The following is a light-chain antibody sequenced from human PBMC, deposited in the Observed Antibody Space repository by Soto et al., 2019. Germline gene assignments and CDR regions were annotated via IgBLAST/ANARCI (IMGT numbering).Light chain of an antibody. CDR2: DAS. J-gene: IGKJ2*01. CDR1: QDISNY. V-gene: IGKV1-33*01. CDR3: QQYDNLPYT. Sequence: DIQMTQSPSSLSASVGDRVTITCQASQDISNYLNWYQQKPGKAPKLLIYDASNLETGVPSRFSGSGSGTDSTFTISSLQPEEIATYYCQQYDNLPYTFGQGTKLEIK.